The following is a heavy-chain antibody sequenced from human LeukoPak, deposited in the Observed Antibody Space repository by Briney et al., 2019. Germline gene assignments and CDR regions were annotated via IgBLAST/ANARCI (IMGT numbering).Heavy chain of an antibody. J-gene: IGHJ4*02. CDR1: GFTFSSYS. V-gene: IGHV3-21*01. CDR2: ISSSSSYI. Sequence: PGRSLRLSCAASGFTFSSYSMNWVRQAPGKGLEWVSSISSSSSYIYYADSVKGRFTISRDNAKNSLYLQMNSLRAEDTAVYYCARAGGLYSSSWYKSWFDYWGQGTLVTVSS. D-gene: IGHD6-13*01. CDR3: ARAGGLYSSSWYKSWFDY.